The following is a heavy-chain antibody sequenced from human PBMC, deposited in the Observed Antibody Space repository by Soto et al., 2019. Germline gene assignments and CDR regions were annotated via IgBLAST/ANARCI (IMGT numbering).Heavy chain of an antibody. Sequence: QVQLQESGPGLVKPSQTLSLTCTVSGGSISSGDYYWSWIRQPPGKGLEWIGYIYYRGSTYYNPSLKSRVTISVDTSKNQFHLKLSSVTAADTAVYYCARAGLQLYYYGMDVWGQGTTVTVSS. CDR2: IYYRGST. CDR1: GGSISSGDYY. D-gene: IGHD5-12*01. J-gene: IGHJ6*02. CDR3: ARAGLQLYYYGMDV. V-gene: IGHV4-30-4*01.